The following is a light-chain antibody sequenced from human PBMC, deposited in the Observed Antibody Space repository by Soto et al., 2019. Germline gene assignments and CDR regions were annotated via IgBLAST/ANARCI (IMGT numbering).Light chain of an antibody. V-gene: IGLV2-14*03. CDR3: SSYSSTSTYVI. CDR1: SSDIGGFNY. Sequence: QSALTQPPSVSGSPGRSITISCTGTSSDIGGFNYVSWYQQHPDKAPKLIIYDVNNRPSAVSNRFSGSKSYSTASLTISGLQAEDEADYYCSSYSSTSTYVIFGGGTKLTVL. J-gene: IGLJ2*01. CDR2: DVN.